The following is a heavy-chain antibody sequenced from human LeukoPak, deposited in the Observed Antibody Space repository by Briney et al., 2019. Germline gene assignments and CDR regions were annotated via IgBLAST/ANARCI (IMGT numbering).Heavy chain of an antibody. CDR2: INHSGST. D-gene: IGHD6-13*01. Sequence: PSETLSLTCTVSGGSISSYYWSWIRQPPGKGLEWIGEINHSGSTNYNPSLKSRVTISVDTSKNQFSLKLSSVTAADTAVYYCARHRRQLVRGYYFDYWGQGTLVTVSS. CDR3: ARHRRQLVRGYYFDY. V-gene: IGHV4-34*01. CDR1: GGSISSYY. J-gene: IGHJ4*02.